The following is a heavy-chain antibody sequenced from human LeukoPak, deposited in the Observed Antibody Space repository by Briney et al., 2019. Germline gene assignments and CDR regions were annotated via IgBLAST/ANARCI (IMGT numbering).Heavy chain of an antibody. CDR2: MNQDGRER. CDR3: ATGTYRERFYS. V-gene: IGHV3-7*01. CDR1: GFSFSNNW. J-gene: IGHJ4*02. Sequence: GGSLRLSCAASGFSFSNNWMFWVRQAPGKGLEWVATMNQDGRERFYVDSVKGRFTISRDNTKNSLYPQMNSLRAEDTAMYFCATGTYRERFYSWGQGTLVTVSS. D-gene: IGHD3-16*02.